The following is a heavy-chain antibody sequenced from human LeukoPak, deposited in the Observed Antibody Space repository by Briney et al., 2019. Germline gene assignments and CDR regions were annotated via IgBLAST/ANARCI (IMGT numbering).Heavy chain of an antibody. Sequence: QPSETLSLTCTVSGGSIRSYYWSWVRQAPGKGLEWVSVIYSGGSTYYADSVKGRFTISRDNSKNTLYLQMNSLRAEDTAVYYCARSVATTRRVDYWGQGTLVTVSS. D-gene: IGHD5-12*01. CDR1: GGSIRSYY. V-gene: IGHV3-53*01. CDR3: ARSVATTRRVDY. J-gene: IGHJ4*02. CDR2: IYSGGST.